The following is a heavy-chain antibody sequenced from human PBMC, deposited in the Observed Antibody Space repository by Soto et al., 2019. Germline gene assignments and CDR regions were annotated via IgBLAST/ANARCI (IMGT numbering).Heavy chain of an antibody. D-gene: IGHD5-18*01. CDR1: GFTFNGYS. V-gene: IGHV3-30-3*01. J-gene: IGHJ4*02. CDR2: ILYDGSNK. Sequence: GGSLRLSCAASGFTFNGYSMHWARQAPGKGLEWVAVILYDGSNKYFADSVKGRFTMSRDNSKNTLYLQMNSLRDEDTAMYYCARDRHVETAMTFDYWGPGTLVTVSS. CDR3: ARDRHVETAMTFDY.